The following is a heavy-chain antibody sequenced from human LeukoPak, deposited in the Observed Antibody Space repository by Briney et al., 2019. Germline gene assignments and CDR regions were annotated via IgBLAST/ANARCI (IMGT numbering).Heavy chain of an antibody. Sequence: ASVKVSCKASGYTFTSYGISWVRQAPGQGLEWMGWISAYNGNTNYAQKLQGRVTMTTDTSTSTAYMELSSLRSEDTAVYYCARVFRPSYYCGMDVRVQGTTVTVSS. CDR3: ARVFRPSYYCGMDV. D-gene: IGHD6-6*01. CDR1: GYTFTSYG. CDR2: ISAYNGNT. V-gene: IGHV1-18*01. J-gene: IGHJ6*02.